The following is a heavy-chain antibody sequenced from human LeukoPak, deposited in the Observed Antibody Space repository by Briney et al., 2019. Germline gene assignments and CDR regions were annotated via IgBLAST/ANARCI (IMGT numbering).Heavy chain of an antibody. J-gene: IGHJ4*02. CDR1: GYSFTSYW. CDR2: IYPGDSNT. CDR3: VQCGGDCYTSSH. V-gene: IGHV5-51*01. D-gene: IGHD2-21*02. Sequence: GESLKISCESSGYSFTSYWIGWVRQMPGKGLEWMEIIYPGDSNTRYSPSFQGQVTISADKSISTAYLQWSSLKASDSAMYYCVQCGGDCYTSSHWGQGTLVTVSS.